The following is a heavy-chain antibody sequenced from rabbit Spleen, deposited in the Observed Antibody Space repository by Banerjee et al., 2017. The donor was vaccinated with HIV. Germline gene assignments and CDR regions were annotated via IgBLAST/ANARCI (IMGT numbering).Heavy chain of an antibody. CDR1: GFSFSNSYW. J-gene: IGHJ4*01. CDR2: IYAGSSGST. V-gene: IGHV1S45*01. CDR3: GRYASAGDAFGVFTL. D-gene: IGHD7-1*01. Sequence: QEQLEESGGDLVKPEGSLTLTCTASGFSFSNSYWICWVRQAPGKGLEWIACIYAGSSGSTYYATWAKGRFTISKTSSTTVTLQMTSLTAADTATYFCGRYASAGDAFGVFTLWGPGTLVTVS.